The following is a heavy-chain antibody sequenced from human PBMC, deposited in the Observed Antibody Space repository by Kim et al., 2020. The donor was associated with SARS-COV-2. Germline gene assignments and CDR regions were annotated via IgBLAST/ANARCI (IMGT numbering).Heavy chain of an antibody. J-gene: IGHJ4*02. D-gene: IGHD2-8*02. Sequence: YYADPVKGRFTISRDNSKNTLYLQMNSLRAEDTAVYYCAKDRGFVLMVGYWGQGTLVTVSS. CDR3: AKDRGFVLMVGY. V-gene: IGHV3-23*01.